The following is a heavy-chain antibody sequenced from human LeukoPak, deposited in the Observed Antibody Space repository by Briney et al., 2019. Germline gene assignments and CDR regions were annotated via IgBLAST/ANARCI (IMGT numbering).Heavy chain of an antibody. CDR1: GFTFSSSS. J-gene: IGHJ6*03. CDR3: ARQIGTQTLLEDYYMDV. CDR2: ISSSSSYI. D-gene: IGHD3-3*01. V-gene: IGHV3-21*01. Sequence: GGSLRLSCAASGFTFSSSSMNWVRQAPGKGLEWVSSISSSSSYIYYADSVKGRFTISRDNAKNSLYLQMNSLRAEDTAVYYCARQIGTQTLLEDYYMDVWGKGTTVTVSS.